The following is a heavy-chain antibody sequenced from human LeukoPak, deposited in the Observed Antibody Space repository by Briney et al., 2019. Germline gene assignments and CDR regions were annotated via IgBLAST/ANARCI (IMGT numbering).Heavy chain of an antibody. CDR3: AKVFLTKHPWTNWAYFEY. Sequence: GGSLRLSCAASGFTFSDYAMHWVRQAPGKGLEWVSGINWDSSQVGYADSVKGRFTISRDNAKNSLHLQMNSLKSEDTAFYYCAKVFLTKHPWTNWAYFEYWGQGTLVTASS. D-gene: IGHD7-27*01. V-gene: IGHV3-9*01. CDR1: GFTFSDYA. J-gene: IGHJ4*02. CDR2: INWDSSQV.